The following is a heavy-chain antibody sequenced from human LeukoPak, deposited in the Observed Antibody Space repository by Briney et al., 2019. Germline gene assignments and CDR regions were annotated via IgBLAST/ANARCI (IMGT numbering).Heavy chain of an antibody. Sequence: GASVKVSCKASGYTFTGYYMHWVRQAPGQGLEWMGWINPNSGGTNYAQKFQGRVTMTRDTSISTAYMELSRLRSDDTAVYYCARAVLAAAGTAIDYWGQGTLVTVSS. J-gene: IGHJ4*02. D-gene: IGHD6-13*01. CDR2: INPNSGGT. CDR3: ARAVLAAAGTAIDY. CDR1: GYTFTGYY. V-gene: IGHV1-2*02.